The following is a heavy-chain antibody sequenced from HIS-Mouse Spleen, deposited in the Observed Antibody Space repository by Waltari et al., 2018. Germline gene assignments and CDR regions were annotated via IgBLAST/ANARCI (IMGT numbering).Heavy chain of an antibody. D-gene: IGHD6-13*01. V-gene: IGHV4-39*07. Sequence: QLQLQESGPGLVKPSETLSLTCTVSGGSISSSSYHLGRIRQPPGKGPEWIGSIYYSGSTYYNPSLKSRVTISVDTSKNQFSLKLSSVTAADTAVYYCAREIPYSSSWYDWYFDLWGRGTLVTVSS. CDR2: IYYSGST. CDR1: GGSISSSSYH. J-gene: IGHJ2*01. CDR3: AREIPYSSSWYDWYFDL.